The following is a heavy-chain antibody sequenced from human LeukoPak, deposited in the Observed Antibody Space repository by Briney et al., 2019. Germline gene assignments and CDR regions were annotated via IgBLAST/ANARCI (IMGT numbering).Heavy chain of an antibody. J-gene: IGHJ4*02. V-gene: IGHV3-30*18. CDR3: AKDHWQWLVPHY. Sequence: GGSLRLSCAASGFTFSSYEMNWVRQAPGKGLEWVAVISYDGSNKYYAESVKGRFTISRDNSKNTLYLQMNSLRAEDTAVYYCAKDHWQWLVPHYWGQGTLVTVSS. CDR1: GFTFSSYE. D-gene: IGHD6-19*01. CDR2: ISYDGSNK.